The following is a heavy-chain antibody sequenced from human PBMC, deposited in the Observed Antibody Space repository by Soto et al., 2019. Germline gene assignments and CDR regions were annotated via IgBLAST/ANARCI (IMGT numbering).Heavy chain of an antibody. CDR1: GYSFTNYW. CDR3: ARQNDRRIEYGY. Sequence: GESLKISCKGSGYSFTNYWIGWVRQMPGKDLEWIGIIYPEDSETRYSPSFQGLVTISADKSISTAYLQWSSLKASDTAMYYCARQNDRRIEYGYWGQGTLVTGSS. V-gene: IGHV5-51*01. D-gene: IGHD1-1*01. CDR2: IYPEDSET. J-gene: IGHJ4*02.